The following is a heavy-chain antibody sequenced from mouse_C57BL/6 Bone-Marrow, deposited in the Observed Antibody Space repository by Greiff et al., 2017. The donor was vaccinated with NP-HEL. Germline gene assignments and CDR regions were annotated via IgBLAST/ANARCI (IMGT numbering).Heavy chain of an antibody. D-gene: IGHD1-1*01. CDR2: IDPENGDT. Sequence: VQLQQSGAELVRPGASVKLSCTASGFNIKDDYMHWVKQRPEQGLEWIGWIDPENGDTEYASKFQGKATITADTSSNTAYLQHSSLTSEDTAVYYCTTLITTVVANYFDYWGQGTTLTVSS. CDR1: GFNIKDDY. V-gene: IGHV14-4*01. J-gene: IGHJ2*01. CDR3: TTLITTVVANYFDY.